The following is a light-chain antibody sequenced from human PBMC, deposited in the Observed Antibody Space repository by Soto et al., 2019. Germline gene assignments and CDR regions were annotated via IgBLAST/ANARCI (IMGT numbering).Light chain of an antibody. V-gene: IGKV3-20*01. CDR3: QQFGRSPPSWT. J-gene: IGKJ1*01. CDR1: QSVSSNY. Sequence: ETVLTQSPGTLSLSPGERATLSCRASQSVSSNYLAWYQQKPGQAPRLLIHVASTRATGIPDRVSGSGSGADFALTISRLGPEDFAVYYCQQFGRSPPSWTFGQGTKVEIK. CDR2: VAS.